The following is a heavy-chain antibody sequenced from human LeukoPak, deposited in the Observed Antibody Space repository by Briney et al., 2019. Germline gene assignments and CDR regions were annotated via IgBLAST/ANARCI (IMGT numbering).Heavy chain of an antibody. CDR3: ATSGYPFDY. V-gene: IGHV1-8*01. D-gene: IGHD3-3*01. CDR1: GYTFTSYV. Sequence: GASVKVSCKASGYTFTSYVFNWVRQATGQRPEWMGWMSPNSGDTGYAQKFQDRVTMTRNTSISTAYMELSSLRSDDTAVYYCATSGYPFDYWGQGTLVTVSS. CDR2: MSPNSGDT. J-gene: IGHJ4*02.